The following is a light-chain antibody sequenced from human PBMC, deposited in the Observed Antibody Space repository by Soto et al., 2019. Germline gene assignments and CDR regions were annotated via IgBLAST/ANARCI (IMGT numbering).Light chain of an antibody. J-gene: IGKJ1*01. CDR2: AAS. CDR1: QGISNY. CDR3: QQYNSAPRT. Sequence: DIEMTQSPSSLSASAGERATLSCRASQGISNYLAWYQQKPGKVPKLLIYAASTLQSGVPSRFSGSGSGTEFTLTISSLQSEDFATYYCQQYNSAPRTFGQGTKVDVK. V-gene: IGKV1-27*01.